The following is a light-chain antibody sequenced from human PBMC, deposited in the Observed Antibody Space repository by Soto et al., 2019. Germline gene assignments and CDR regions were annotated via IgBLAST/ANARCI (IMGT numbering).Light chain of an antibody. V-gene: IGLV2-14*01. J-gene: IGLJ1*01. CDR3: TSYPTSSALRYV. CDR2: DVS. Sequence: QCVLTKPASGSGSPGQSITISCTGTNSDVGGYNYVSWFRQHPGKAPKLVIYDVSNRPSGVSSRFSGSKSGNTASLTISGLQAEDEADYYCTSYPTSSALRYVFGTGTKVTVL. CDR1: NSDVGGYNY.